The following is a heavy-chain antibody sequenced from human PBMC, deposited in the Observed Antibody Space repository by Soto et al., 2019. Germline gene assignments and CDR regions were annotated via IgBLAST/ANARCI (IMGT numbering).Heavy chain of an antibody. CDR1: GGSFSGYY. Sequence: EPLSLTCAVCGGSFSGYYWSWIRQPPGKGLEWIGEINHSGSTNYNPSLKSRVTISVDTSKNQFSLKLSSVTAADTAVYYCARLWFGGPFDPWGQGTLVTVSS. CDR3: ARLWFGGPFDP. D-gene: IGHD3-10*01. V-gene: IGHV4-34*01. CDR2: INHSGST. J-gene: IGHJ5*02.